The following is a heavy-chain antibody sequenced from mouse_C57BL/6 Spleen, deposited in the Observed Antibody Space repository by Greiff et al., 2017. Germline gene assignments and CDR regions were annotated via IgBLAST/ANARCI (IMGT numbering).Heavy chain of an antibody. CDR1: GYTFTDYY. CDR2: IYPGSGNT. CDR3: ARLHYGSSYFGY. J-gene: IGHJ2*01. D-gene: IGHD1-1*01. V-gene: IGHV1-76*01. Sequence: VQLQQSGAELVRPGASVKLSCKASGYTFTDYYINWVKQRPGQGLEWIARIYPGSGNTYYNEKFKGKATLTAEKASSTAYMQLSSLTSEDSAVYCCARLHYGSSYFGYWGPGTTLTVSS.